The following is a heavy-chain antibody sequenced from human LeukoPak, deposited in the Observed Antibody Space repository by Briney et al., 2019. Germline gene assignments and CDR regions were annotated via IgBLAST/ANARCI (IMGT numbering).Heavy chain of an antibody. CDR2: INHSGST. V-gene: IGHV4-34*01. D-gene: IGHD4-23*01. J-gene: IGHJ4*02. Sequence: SETLSLTCAVYGGSFSGYYWSWIRQPPGKGLEWIGEINHSGSTNYNPSLKSRVTISVDTSKNQFSLKLSSVTAADTAVYYCARAFDYGGNPFDYWGQGTLVTVSS. CDR1: GGSFSGYY. CDR3: ARAFDYGGNPFDY.